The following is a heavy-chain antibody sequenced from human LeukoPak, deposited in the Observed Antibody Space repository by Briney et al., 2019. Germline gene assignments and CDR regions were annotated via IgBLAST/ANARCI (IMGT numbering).Heavy chain of an antibody. V-gene: IGHV4-34*01. D-gene: IGHD3-3*01. CDR1: GGSFSGYY. CDR2: INHSGST. J-gene: IGHJ3*02. Sequence: SETLSLTCAVYGGSFSGYYWSWIRQPPGKGLEWIGEINHSGSTNYNPSLKSRVTISVDTSKNQFSLKLSSVTAADTAVYYCARYRFLEWLQTHLDAFDIWGQGTMVTVPS. CDR3: ARYRFLEWLQTHLDAFDI.